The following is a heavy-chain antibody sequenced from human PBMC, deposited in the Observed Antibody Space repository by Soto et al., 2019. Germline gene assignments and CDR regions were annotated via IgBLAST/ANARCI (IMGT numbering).Heavy chain of an antibody. CDR3: ARELWFGESKCTNYYYYYGMDV. CDR2: ISSSSSYI. Sequence: EVQLVESGGGLVKPGGSLRLSCAASGFTFSSYSMNWVRQAPGKGLEWVSSISSSSSYIYYADSVKGRFTISRDNAKNSLYLQMNSLRAEDTAVYYCARELWFGESKCTNYYYYYGMDVWGQGTTVTVSS. CDR1: GFTFSSYS. J-gene: IGHJ6*02. V-gene: IGHV3-21*01. D-gene: IGHD3-10*01.